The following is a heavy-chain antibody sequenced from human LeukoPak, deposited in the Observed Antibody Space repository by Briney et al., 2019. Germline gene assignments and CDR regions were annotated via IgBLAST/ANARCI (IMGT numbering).Heavy chain of an antibody. CDR3: ARDHNWAFDS. D-gene: IGHD1-20*01. Sequence: PGGSLRLSCGASGFTINNYWMTWVRQAPGRGLEWLSYIGLDSGFTSYADSVKGRFTISSDTARNSLYLHLNSLRAEDTALYFCARDHNWAFDSWGQGTLVTVSS. V-gene: IGHV3-21*05. CDR2: IGLDSGFT. J-gene: IGHJ4*02. CDR1: GFTINNYW.